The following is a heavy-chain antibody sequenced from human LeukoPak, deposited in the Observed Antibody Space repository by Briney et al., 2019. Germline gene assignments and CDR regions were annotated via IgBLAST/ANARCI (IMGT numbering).Heavy chain of an antibody. J-gene: IGHJ1*01. CDR2: INSDGSST. CDR3: ARDMVRGVINAEYFQH. V-gene: IGHV3-74*01. CDR1: GFTFSSYW. D-gene: IGHD3-10*01. Sequence: GGSLRLSCAASGFTFSSYWMHWVRQAPGKGLVWVSRINSDGSSTSYADSVKGRFTISRDNAKNTLYLQMNSLRAEDTAVYYCARDMVRGVINAEYFQHWGQGTLVTVSS.